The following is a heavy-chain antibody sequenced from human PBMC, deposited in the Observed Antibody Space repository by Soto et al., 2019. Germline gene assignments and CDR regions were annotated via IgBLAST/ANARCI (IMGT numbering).Heavy chain of an antibody. CDR2: ISGSGGST. CDR1: GFTFSSYA. CDR3: ANLPQVTSPNYDYYGMDV. D-gene: IGHD4-4*01. Sequence: PGGSLRLSCAASGFTFSSYAMSWVRQAPGKGLEWVSAISGSGGSTYYADSVKGRFTISRDNSKNTLYLQMNSLRAEHTAVYYCANLPQVTSPNYDYYGMDVWGQGTTVTVSS. J-gene: IGHJ6*02. V-gene: IGHV3-23*01.